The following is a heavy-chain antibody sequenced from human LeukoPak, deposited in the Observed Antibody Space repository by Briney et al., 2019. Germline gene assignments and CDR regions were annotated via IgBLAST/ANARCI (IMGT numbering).Heavy chain of an antibody. Sequence: GGSLRLSCEGSGFTFRSYWMSWVRQAPGKGLEWVANIKQDGSEKYYVDSVKGRFTISRDNAKNSLFLQMNSLRADDTAVYYCASGGSYFGYWGQGTLVTVSS. CDR1: GFTFRSYW. CDR2: IKQDGSEK. J-gene: IGHJ4*02. V-gene: IGHV3-7*05. CDR3: ASGGSYFGY.